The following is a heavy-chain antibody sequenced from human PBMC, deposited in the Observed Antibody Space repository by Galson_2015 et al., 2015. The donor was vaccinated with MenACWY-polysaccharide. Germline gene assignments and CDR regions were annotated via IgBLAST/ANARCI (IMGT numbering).Heavy chain of an antibody. CDR1: GFTVSSNY. CDR2: IYSGGST. J-gene: IGHJ4*02. V-gene: IGHV3-66*01. Sequence: SLRLSCAASGFTVSSNYMSWVRQAPGKGLEWVSVIYSGGSTYYADSVKGRFTISRDNSKNTLYLQMNSLRAEDTAVYYCARDSRGSPISGPFDYWGPGTLVTVSS. CDR3: ARDSRGSPISGPFDY. D-gene: IGHD6-19*01.